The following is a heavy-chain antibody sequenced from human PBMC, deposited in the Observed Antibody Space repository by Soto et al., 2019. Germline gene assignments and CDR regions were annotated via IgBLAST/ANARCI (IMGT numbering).Heavy chain of an antibody. CDR2: IHSTGST. J-gene: IGHJ4*02. CDR1: GDSMDRYY. D-gene: IGHD4-17*01. Sequence: SETLSLTCTVSGDSMDRYYWTWLRQSPGKGLEWIGYIHSTGSTNYNPSLMSRVTMSVDTSKIQFSLNLGSVTAADTAVYYCARGTTTVTTFDYWGQGTLVTVAS. V-gene: IGHV4-59*12. CDR3: ARGTTTVTTFDY.